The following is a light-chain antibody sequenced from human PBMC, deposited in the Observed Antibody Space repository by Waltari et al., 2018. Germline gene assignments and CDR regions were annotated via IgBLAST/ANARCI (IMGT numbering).Light chain of an antibody. CDR3: QQYSNWPPLT. V-gene: IGKV3-15*01. J-gene: IGKJ4*01. CDR2: GAS. Sequence: EIVMTQSPATLSVSPGERATLSCRASQSVSSNLAWYQQKAGQAPRLLIYGASTRATGTAARFSGSGSETEFTLTISSLQSEDFAVYYCQQYSNWPPLTFGGGTKVEIK. CDR1: QSVSSN.